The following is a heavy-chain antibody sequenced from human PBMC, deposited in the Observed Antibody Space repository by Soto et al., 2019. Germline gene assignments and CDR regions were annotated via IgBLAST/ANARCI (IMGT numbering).Heavy chain of an antibody. D-gene: IGHD1-26*01. V-gene: IGHV3-33*01. Sequence: GGSLRLSCAASGFTFSSYGMHWVRQAPGKGLEWVAVIWYDGSNKYYADSVKGRFTISRDNSKNTLYLQMNSLRAEDTAVYYCARDEWELLYGAFDIWGQGTMVTVSS. J-gene: IGHJ3*02. CDR3: ARDEWELLYGAFDI. CDR2: IWYDGSNK. CDR1: GFTFSSYG.